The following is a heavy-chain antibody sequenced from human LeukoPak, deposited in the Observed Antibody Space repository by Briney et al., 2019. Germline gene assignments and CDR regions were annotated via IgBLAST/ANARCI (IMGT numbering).Heavy chain of an antibody. V-gene: IGHV1-18*01. CDR2: ISANNGNT. J-gene: IGHJ4*02. D-gene: IGHD6-19*01. CDR3: APDPVKGAGSGYYLDY. Sequence: ASVKVSCKASGYTFSRYGISWVRQAPGQGLEGMGWISANNGNTNYAQKLQGRVTMTTDTSTSTAYMELRSLRSHDTRVYNCAPDPVKGAGSGYYLDYWGQGTLVTVSS. CDR1: GYTFSRYG.